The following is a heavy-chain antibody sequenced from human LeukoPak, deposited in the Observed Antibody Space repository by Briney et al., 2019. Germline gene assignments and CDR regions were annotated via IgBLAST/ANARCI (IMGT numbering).Heavy chain of an antibody. CDR3: ARGSSVVVATTSGAFDI. D-gene: IGHD2-15*01. J-gene: IGHJ3*02. Sequence: SQTLSLTCSVSGGSISSDYWSWIRQPAGKGLEWIGRIYPSGSTNYNPSLKSRVTMSVDTSKNQFSLKLNSVTAADTAVYYCARGSSVVVATTSGAFDIWGQGTMVTVSS. V-gene: IGHV4-4*07. CDR2: IYPSGST. CDR1: GGSISSDY.